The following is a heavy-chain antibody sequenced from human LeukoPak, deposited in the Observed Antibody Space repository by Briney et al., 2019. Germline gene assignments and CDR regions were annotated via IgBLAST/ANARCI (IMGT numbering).Heavy chain of an antibody. D-gene: IGHD3-22*01. V-gene: IGHV1-18*01. CDR2: ISAYNGNT. J-gene: IGHJ3*02. Sequence: ASVKVSCKASGYTFTSYGISWVRQAPGQGLEWMGWISAYNGNTNYAQKLQGRVTMTTDTSTSTAYMELRSLRSDDTAVYYCAREGAYDSSGYYGAFDIWGQGTMVTVSS. CDR3: AREGAYDSSGYYGAFDI. CDR1: GYTFTSYG.